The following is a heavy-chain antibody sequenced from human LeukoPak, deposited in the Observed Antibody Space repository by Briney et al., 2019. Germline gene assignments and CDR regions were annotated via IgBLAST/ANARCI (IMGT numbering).Heavy chain of an antibody. CDR3: AVAERGSGGSWLFGY. V-gene: IGHV1-69*13. D-gene: IGHD2-15*01. CDR1: GGTFSSYA. J-gene: IGHJ4*02. Sequence: SVKVSCKASGGTFSSYAISWVRQAPGQGLEWMGGIIPIFGTANYAQKFQGRVTITADESTSTAYMELSSLRSEDTAVYYCAVAERGSGGSWLFGYWGQGTPVTVSS. CDR2: IIPIFGTA.